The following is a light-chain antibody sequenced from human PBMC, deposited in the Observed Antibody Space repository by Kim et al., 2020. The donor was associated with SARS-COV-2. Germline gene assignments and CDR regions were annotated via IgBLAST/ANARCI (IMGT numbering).Light chain of an antibody. J-gene: IGKJ5*01. CDR1: QSISSY. CDR2: DAS. Sequence: LSPGQRATLSCRASQSISSYLAWYQQKPGHTPRLLISDASNRATDIPARFSGSGSGTDFTLTISSLEPEDFAVYYCQQRSNWLGTFGQGTRLEIK. V-gene: IGKV3-11*01. CDR3: QQRSNWLGT.